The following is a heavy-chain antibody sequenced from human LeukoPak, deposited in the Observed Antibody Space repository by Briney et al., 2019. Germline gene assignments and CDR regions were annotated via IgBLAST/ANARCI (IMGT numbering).Heavy chain of an antibody. CDR1: GFTFSSYS. J-gene: IGHJ4*02. Sequence: PGGSLRLSCAASGFTFSSYSLNWVRQAPGKGLEWVSSISSSSSYIHYADSVKGRFTISRDNAKNSLYLQMNSLRAEDTAVYYCARDGSSGYVDYWGQGTLVSVSS. CDR2: ISSSSSYI. CDR3: ARDGSSGYVDY. V-gene: IGHV3-21*01. D-gene: IGHD3-22*01.